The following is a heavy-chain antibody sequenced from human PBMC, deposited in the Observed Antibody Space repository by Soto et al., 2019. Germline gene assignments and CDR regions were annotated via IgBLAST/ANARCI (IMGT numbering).Heavy chain of an antibody. CDR3: ERGAEFQETPYYFDY. CDR1: VGPFSGYA. D-gene: IGHD2-15*01. V-gene: IGHV1-69*13. Sequence: SEKVSCKAPVGPFSGYAISWVRQAPGQGLEWMGGIIPIFGTANYAQKFQGRVTITADESTSTAYMELSSLRSEDTAVYYCERGAEFQETPYYFDYWGQGTLVTVSS. CDR2: IIPIFGTA. J-gene: IGHJ4*02.